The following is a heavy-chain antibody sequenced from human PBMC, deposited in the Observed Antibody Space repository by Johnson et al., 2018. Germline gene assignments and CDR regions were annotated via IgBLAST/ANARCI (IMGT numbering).Heavy chain of an antibody. CDR1: GFTFSNYA. Sequence: VQLQESGGGWVQPGGSLRLSCAASGFTFSNYAMHWARQAPGKVLEYVSVISSNGGSTYYANSVKGRFTISRDNSKNTLYLQMGSLRAEDMAVYYCARDHYYDSSGFYDYYMDVWGKGTTVTVSS. CDR2: ISSNGGST. D-gene: IGHD3-22*01. CDR3: ARDHYYDSSGFYDYYMDV. J-gene: IGHJ6*03. V-gene: IGHV3-64*01.